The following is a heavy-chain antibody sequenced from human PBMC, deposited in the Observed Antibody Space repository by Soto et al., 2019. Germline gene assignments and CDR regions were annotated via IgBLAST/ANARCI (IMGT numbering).Heavy chain of an antibody. Sequence: VGSLRLSCAASGFPFSMSAMTWVRQAPGKGLEWVSTTGLNGRTTYYADSVKGRFTVSRDNTKNTLDLQMASLRAEDTAVYYCATVHSTSRSFDYWGQGTLVTVSS. J-gene: IGHJ4*02. CDR1: GFPFSMSA. CDR2: TGLNGRTT. D-gene: IGHD6-6*01. CDR3: ATVHSTSRSFDY. V-gene: IGHV3-23*01.